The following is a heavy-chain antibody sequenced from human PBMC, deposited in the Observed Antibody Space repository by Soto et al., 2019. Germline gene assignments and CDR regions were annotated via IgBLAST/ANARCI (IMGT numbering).Heavy chain of an antibody. V-gene: IGHV1-8*01. J-gene: IGHJ3*02. CDR2: MNPNSGNT. CDR3: ASTMGMYYYSAFDI. CDR1: GYTFTSYD. D-gene: IGHD3-10*01. Sequence: QVQLVQSGAEVKKPGASVKVSCKASGYTFTSYDINWVRQATGQWLEWMGWMNPNSGNTGYAQKFQGEVTMTRNTSISTADIELSSLRSEGTAVNSCASTMGMYYYSAFDIFVLGTMVTVSS.